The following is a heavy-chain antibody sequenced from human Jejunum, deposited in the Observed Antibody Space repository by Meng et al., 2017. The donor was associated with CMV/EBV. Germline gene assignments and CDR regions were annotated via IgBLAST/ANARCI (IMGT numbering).Heavy chain of an antibody. Sequence: RQRQESGPGLVKPPAPLSLTCTVSGDSTTSNTFYWGWIRQPPGKGLEWIGSIYSSGSTYYNPSLKSRVTISIDTSKNQFSLKLTSVTAADTAVYYCARDCCSYRSWFDPWGQGTLVTVSS. V-gene: IGHV4-39*07. CDR3: ARDCCSYRSWFDP. CDR2: IYSSGST. D-gene: IGHD2-2*01. CDR1: GDSTTSNTFY. J-gene: IGHJ5*02.